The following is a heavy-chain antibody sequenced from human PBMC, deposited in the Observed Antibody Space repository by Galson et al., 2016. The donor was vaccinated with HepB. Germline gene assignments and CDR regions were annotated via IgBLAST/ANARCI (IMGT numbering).Heavy chain of an antibody. CDR1: GYTFTRYG. V-gene: IGHV1-18*01. J-gene: IGHJ6*02. CDR3: AREIAAATSGPDHYYFFGMDV. CDR2: ISGYNGNT. Sequence: SVKVSCKASGYTFTRYGISWVRQAPGQGLEWMGWISGYNGNTNYAQKLQGRVTMTTDTSTSTAYMELSSLRSDDTAVYFCAREIAAATSGPDHYYFFGMDVWGQGTTVTVSS. D-gene: IGHD6-25*01.